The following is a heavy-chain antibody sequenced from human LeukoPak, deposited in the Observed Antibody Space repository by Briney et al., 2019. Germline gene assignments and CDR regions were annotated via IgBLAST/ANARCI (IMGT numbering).Heavy chain of an antibody. Sequence: SETLSLTCAVYGGSFSGYYWSWIRQPPGKGLEWIGEINHSGSTNYNPSLKSRVTISVDTSKNQFSLKLSSVTAADTAVYYCARVRAAAGFNYYYYYAMDVWGQGTTVTVSS. J-gene: IGHJ6*02. CDR3: ARVRAAAGFNYYYYYAMDV. CDR2: INHSGST. V-gene: IGHV4-34*01. D-gene: IGHD6-13*01. CDR1: GGSFSGYY.